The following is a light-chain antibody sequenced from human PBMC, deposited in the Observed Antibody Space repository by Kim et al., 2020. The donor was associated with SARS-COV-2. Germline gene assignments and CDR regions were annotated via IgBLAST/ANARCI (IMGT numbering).Light chain of an antibody. J-gene: IGKJ2*01. CDR3: QQRSNWYT. CDR2: DAS. V-gene: IGKV3-11*01. Sequence: EIVLTQSPATLSLSPGERATLSCRASQNVRNYLAWYQQKPGQAPRLLIFDASNRATGIPARFSGSGSGTDFTLTISSLEPEDFAVYYCQQRSNWYTFGQGTKREI. CDR1: QNVRNY.